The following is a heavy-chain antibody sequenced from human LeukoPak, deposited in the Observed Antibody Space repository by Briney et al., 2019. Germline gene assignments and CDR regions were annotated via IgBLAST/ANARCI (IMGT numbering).Heavy chain of an antibody. J-gene: IGHJ4*02. V-gene: IGHV3-23*01. D-gene: IGHD2-15*01. CDR2: ISGSGGST. CDR3: AKEVSVSRWLLLGDYFDY. Sequence: GGSLRLSCAASGFTFSSYAMSWVRQAPGQGLEWVSAISGSGGSTYYADSVKGRFTISGDNSKNTLYLQMNSLRAEDTAVYYCAKEVSVSRWLLLGDYFDYWGQGTLVTVSS. CDR1: GFTFSSYA.